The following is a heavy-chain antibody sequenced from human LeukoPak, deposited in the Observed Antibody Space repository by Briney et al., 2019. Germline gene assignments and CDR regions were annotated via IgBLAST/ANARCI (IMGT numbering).Heavy chain of an antibody. J-gene: IGHJ6*03. CDR3: ASFALRSARNYYYMDV. D-gene: IGHD4-17*01. CDR2: INHSGST. CDR1: GGSFSGYY. V-gene: IGHV4-34*01. Sequence: SETLSLTCAVYGGSFSGYYWSWIRQPPGKGLEWIGEINHSGSTNYNPSLKSRVTISVDTSKNQFSLKLSSVTAADTAVYYCASFALRSARNYYYMDVWGKGTTVTVSS.